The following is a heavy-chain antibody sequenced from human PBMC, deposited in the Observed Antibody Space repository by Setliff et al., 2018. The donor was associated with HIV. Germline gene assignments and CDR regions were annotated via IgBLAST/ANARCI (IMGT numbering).Heavy chain of an antibody. J-gene: IGHJ4*02. CDR2: ISSSSSYT. CDR1: GFNFMFFA. D-gene: IGHD1-26*01. Sequence: PGGSLRLSCTAPGFNFMFFAMSWIRQAPGKGLKWVSYISSSSSYTNYADSVKGRFTISRDNRKNSLYLQMDSLTIEDTALYFCAKAAALERAFDYWGQGTLVTVSS. V-gene: IGHV3-11*05. CDR3: AKAAALERAFDY.